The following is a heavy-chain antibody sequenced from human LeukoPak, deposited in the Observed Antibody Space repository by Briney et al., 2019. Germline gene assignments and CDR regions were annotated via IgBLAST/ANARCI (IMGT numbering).Heavy chain of an antibody. CDR1: GYTFTGHY. CDR2: ISAYNGNT. Sequence: ASVKVSCKASGYTFTGHYMHWVRQAPGQGLEWMGWISAYNGNTNYAQKLQGRVTMTTDTSTSTAYMELRSLRSDDTAVYYCARDPFGEQYNWFDPWGQGTLVTVSS. D-gene: IGHD3-3*01. V-gene: IGHV1-18*04. J-gene: IGHJ5*02. CDR3: ARDPFGEQYNWFDP.